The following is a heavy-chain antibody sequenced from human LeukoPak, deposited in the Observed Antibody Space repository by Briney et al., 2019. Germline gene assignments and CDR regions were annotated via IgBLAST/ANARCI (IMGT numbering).Heavy chain of an antibody. CDR1: GFTFDDYA. CDR3: AKTLDVLRYFDWPSTLNAFDI. Sequence: GGSLRLSCAASGFTFDDYAMHWVRQAPGKGLEWVSGISWNSGSIGYADSVKGRFTTSRDNAKNSLYLQMNSLRAEDTALYYCAKTLDVLRYFDWPSTLNAFDIWGQGTMVTVPS. J-gene: IGHJ3*02. D-gene: IGHD3-9*01. CDR2: ISWNSGSI. V-gene: IGHV3-9*01.